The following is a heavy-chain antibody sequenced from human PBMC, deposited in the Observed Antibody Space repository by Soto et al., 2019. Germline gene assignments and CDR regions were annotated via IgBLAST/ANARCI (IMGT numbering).Heavy chain of an antibody. Sequence: GSLRLSCAASGFTFSSYWMSWVRQAPGKGLEWVANIKQDGSEKYYVDSVKGRFTISRDNAKNSLYLQMNSLRAEDTAVYYCARVGNGIQLWLTDAFDIWGQGTMVTVSS. D-gene: IGHD5-18*01. J-gene: IGHJ3*02. V-gene: IGHV3-7*03. CDR3: ARVGNGIQLWLTDAFDI. CDR2: IKQDGSEK. CDR1: GFTFSSYW.